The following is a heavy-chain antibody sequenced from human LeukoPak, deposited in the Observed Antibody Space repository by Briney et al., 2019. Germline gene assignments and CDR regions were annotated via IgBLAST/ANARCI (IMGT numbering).Heavy chain of an antibody. CDR1: GFAFRNYW. CDR3: VRNLAVAGTCFDS. V-gene: IGHV3-7*03. D-gene: IGHD6-19*01. Sequence: GGSLRLSCAASGFAFRNYWMSWVRQAPGTGLEWVANIKQDGSDRNYVTSVRGRFTISRDNAESSLFLQMNSLRAEDTAVYYCVRNLAVAGTCFDSWGQGTLVTVSS. J-gene: IGHJ4*02. CDR2: IKQDGSDR.